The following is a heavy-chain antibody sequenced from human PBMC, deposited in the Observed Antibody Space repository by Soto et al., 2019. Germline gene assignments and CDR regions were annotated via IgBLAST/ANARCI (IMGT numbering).Heavy chain of an antibody. V-gene: IGHV3-15*01. CDR2: IKRKSDGGTT. CDR1: GFTFSDAW. Sequence: GGSLRLSCAASGFTFSDAWMIWVRQAPGKGLEWVGRIKRKSDGGTTDYAAPVKSRSTISRDDSANTLYLQMNSLKTEDTAVYFCAVNDYLDYWGQGALVTVSS. CDR3: AVNDYLDY. J-gene: IGHJ4*02.